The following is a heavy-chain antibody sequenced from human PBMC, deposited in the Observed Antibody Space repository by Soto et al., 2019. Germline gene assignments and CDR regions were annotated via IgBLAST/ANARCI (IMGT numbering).Heavy chain of an antibody. CDR2: IIPILGIA. Sequence: QVQLVQSGAEVKKPGSSVKVSCKASGGTFSSYTISWVRQAPGQGLEWMGRIIPILGIANYAQKFQGRVTITADKSTSTAYMELRSLRSEDTAVYYCATSYTGYCSSTSCPYYYYGMDVWGQGTTVTVSS. J-gene: IGHJ6*02. CDR3: ATSYTGYCSSTSCPYYYYGMDV. CDR1: GGTFSSYT. V-gene: IGHV1-69*02. D-gene: IGHD2-2*01.